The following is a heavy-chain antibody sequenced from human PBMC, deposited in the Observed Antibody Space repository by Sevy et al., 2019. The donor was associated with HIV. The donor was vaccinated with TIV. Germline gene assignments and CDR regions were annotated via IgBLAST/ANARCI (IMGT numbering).Heavy chain of an antibody. Sequence: SETLSLTCAVSGGSISSGGYSWSLIRQPPGKGLEWIGYIYHSGSTYYNPSLKSRVTISVDRSKNQFSLKLSSVTAADTAVYYCARAYTAGWFDYWGQGTLVTVSS. CDR3: ARAYTAGWFDY. CDR2: IYHSGST. V-gene: IGHV4-30-2*01. CDR1: GGSISSGGYS. D-gene: IGHD5-18*01. J-gene: IGHJ4*02.